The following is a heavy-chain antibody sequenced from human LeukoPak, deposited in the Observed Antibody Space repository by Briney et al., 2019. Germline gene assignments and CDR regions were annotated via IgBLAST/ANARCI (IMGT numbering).Heavy chain of an antibody. V-gene: IGHV4-39*01. CDR2: IYYSGST. D-gene: IGHD6-13*01. J-gene: IGHJ4*02. CDR1: GGSISSSSYY. Sequence: SETLSLTCTVSGGSISSSSYYWGWIRQPPGKGLEWIGSIYYSGSTYYNPSLKSRVTISVDTSKNQFSLKLSSVTAADTAVYYCATLFGSISWAYYFDYWGQGTLVTVSS. CDR3: ATLFGSISWAYYFDY.